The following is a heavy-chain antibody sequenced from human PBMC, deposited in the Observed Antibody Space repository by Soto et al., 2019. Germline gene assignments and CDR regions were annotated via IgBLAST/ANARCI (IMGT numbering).Heavy chain of an antibody. CDR1: GFTFTSSA. J-gene: IGHJ6*02. Sequence: SVKVSCKASGFTFTSSAVQWVRQARGQRLEWIGWIVVGSGNTNCAQKFQERVTITRDMSTSTAYMELSSLRSEDTAVYYCAARSQRRYYYGMDVWGQGTTVTVSS. CDR3: AARSQRRYYYGMDV. V-gene: IGHV1-58*01. CDR2: IVVGSGNT.